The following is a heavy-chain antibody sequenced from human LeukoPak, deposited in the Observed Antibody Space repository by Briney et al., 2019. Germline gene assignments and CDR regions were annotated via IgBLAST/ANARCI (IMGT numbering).Heavy chain of an antibody. V-gene: IGHV5-51*01. J-gene: IGHJ4*02. CDR3: ARGIQLNYFDY. D-gene: IGHD5-18*01. CDR1: GYRFTSYW. CDR2: IYPGDSDT. Sequence: GESLKISCKGSGYRFTSYWIGWVRQMPGKGLEWMGIIYPGDSDTRYSPSFQGQVTISADKSISTAYLQWSSLEASDTAMYHCARGIQLNYFDYWGQGTLVTVSS.